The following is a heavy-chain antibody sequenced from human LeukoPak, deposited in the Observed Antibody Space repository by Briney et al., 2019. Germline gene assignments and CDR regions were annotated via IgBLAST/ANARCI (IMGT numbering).Heavy chain of an antibody. J-gene: IGHJ3*02. Sequence: GASVKVSCKLSGYTGIELSMHWVRQVPGKGLEWMGGFDPEDGETNYAQKFQGRVTMTEDTSTDTAYMELSRLTSEDTAVYYCATHTISGVVTYASLIWGQGTLVTVSS. V-gene: IGHV1-24*01. CDR2: FDPEDGET. CDR1: GYTGIELS. CDR3: ATHTISGVVTYASLI. D-gene: IGHD3-3*01.